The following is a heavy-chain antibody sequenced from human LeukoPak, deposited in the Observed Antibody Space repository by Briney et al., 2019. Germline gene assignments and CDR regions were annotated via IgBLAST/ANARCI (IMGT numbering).Heavy chain of an antibody. CDR2: ISYDGSNK. J-gene: IGHJ4*02. D-gene: IGHD3-3*01. V-gene: IGHV3-30*03. CDR3: ARLFMESENYFDY. CDR1: GFTFSSYG. Sequence: GGSLRLSCAASGFTFSSYGTHWVRQAPGKGREWVAVISYDGSNKYYADSVKGRFTISRDNSKNTLYLQMNSLRAEDTAVYYCARLFMESENYFDYWGRGTLVTVSS.